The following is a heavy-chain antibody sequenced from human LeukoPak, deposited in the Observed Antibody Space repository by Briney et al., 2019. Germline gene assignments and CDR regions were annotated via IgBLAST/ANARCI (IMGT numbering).Heavy chain of an antibody. D-gene: IGHD3-22*01. CDR2: ISWNSGSI. Sequence: GGSLRLSCAASGFTFDDYAMHWVRQAPGKGLEWVSGISWNSGSIGYADSVKGRFTISRDNAKNSLYLQMNSLRAEDTAVYYCVRDDDRPDNGLDYWGQGTLVTVSS. CDR1: GFTFDDYA. J-gene: IGHJ4*02. CDR3: VRDDDRPDNGLDY. V-gene: IGHV3-9*01.